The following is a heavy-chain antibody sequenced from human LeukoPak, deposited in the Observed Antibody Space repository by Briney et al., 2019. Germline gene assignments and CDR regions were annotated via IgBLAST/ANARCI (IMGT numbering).Heavy chain of an antibody. CDR2: IIPIFGTA. V-gene: IGHV1-69*05. D-gene: IGHD5-24*01. CDR3: AREGGSNQALDY. CDR1: GGTFSSYA. Sequence: SVKVSCKASGGTFSSYAISWVRQAPGQGLEWMGRIIPIFGTANYAQKFQSRVTITTDESTSTAYMELSSLRSEDTAVYYCAREGGSNQALDYWGQGTLVTVSS. J-gene: IGHJ4*02.